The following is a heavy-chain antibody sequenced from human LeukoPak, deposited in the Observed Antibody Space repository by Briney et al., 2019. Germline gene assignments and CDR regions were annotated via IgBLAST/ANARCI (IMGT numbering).Heavy chain of an antibody. Sequence: PGGSLRLSCAASGFTISSYSMNWVRQAPGKGLEWVSSISSSSSYIYYADSVKGRFAISRDNAKNSLYLQMNSLRAEDTAVYYCARDLGCSGGSCYVMDVWVQGTTVTVSS. CDR3: ARDLGCSGGSCYVMDV. D-gene: IGHD2-15*01. J-gene: IGHJ6*02. CDR1: GFTISSYS. V-gene: IGHV3-21*01. CDR2: ISSSSSYI.